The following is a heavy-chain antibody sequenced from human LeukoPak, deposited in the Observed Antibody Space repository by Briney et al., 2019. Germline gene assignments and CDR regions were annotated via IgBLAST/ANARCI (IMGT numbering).Heavy chain of an antibody. CDR1: GYTFAKYG. D-gene: IGHD3-9*01. Sequence: SVKVSCKASGYTFAKYGISWVRQAPGQGLEWMAWISAYNGNTNYAQKFQGRVTMTRNTSISTAYMELSSLRSEDTAVYYCARGPVGYFDWLLDYYYYGMDVWGQGTTVTVSS. CDR3: ARGPVGYFDWLLDYYYYGMDV. J-gene: IGHJ6*02. CDR2: ISAYNGNT. V-gene: IGHV1-18*01.